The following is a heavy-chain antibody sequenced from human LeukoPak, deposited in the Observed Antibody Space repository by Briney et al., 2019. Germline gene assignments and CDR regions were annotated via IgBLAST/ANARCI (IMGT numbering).Heavy chain of an antibody. D-gene: IGHD1-26*01. CDR1: GGSIGLYY. CDR3: ARHQHAGREHYYGIDV. CDR2: IFHTGST. V-gene: IGHV4-59*08. Sequence: PSETLSLTCTVSGGSIGLYYWAWIRQPPGKGLEWIGYIFHTGSTNYNPSLKSRLTISVDTSRNQFSLRLSSVTAADTAVYYCARHQHAGREHYYGIDVWGQGTTGSVSS. J-gene: IGHJ6*02.